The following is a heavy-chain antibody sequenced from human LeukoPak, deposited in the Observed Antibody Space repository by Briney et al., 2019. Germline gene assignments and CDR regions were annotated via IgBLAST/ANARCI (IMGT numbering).Heavy chain of an antibody. V-gene: IGHV4-61*02. J-gene: IGHJ4*02. CDR3: ARVFMVSPWLVRGYYFDY. CDR2: IYTSGST. D-gene: IGHD6-19*01. CDR1: GGSISSGSYY. Sequence: SETLSLTCTVSGGSISSGSYYWSWIRQPAGKGLEWIGRIYTSGSTNYNPSLKSRVTISVDTSKNQFSLKLSSVTAADTAVYYCARVFMVSPWLVRGYYFDYWGQETLVTVSS.